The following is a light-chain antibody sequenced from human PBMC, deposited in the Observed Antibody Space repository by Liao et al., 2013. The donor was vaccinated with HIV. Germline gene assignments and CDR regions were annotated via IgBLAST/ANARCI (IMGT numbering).Light chain of an antibody. J-gene: IGLJ3*02. Sequence: SYVLTQPPSVSVAPGKTARITCGGDNIGTKSVHWYRQRPGQAPVLVIYYDSYRPSGIPERFSGTNSGNTATLTISRVEHGDEAGYSCQVWDSNSNLWVFGGGTKLTVL. CDR3: QVWDSNSNLWV. V-gene: IGLV3-21*01. CDR2: YDS. CDR1: NIGTKS.